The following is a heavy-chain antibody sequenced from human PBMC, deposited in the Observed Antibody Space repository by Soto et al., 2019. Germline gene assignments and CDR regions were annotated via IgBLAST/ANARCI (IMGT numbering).Heavy chain of an antibody. J-gene: IGHJ6*03. V-gene: IGHV4-59*01. Sequence: ASETLSLTCSVSGGSISSDYWSWIRQPPGKGLEWIGYIYYSGITKYNPSLKSRVTISIDTSKRQFSLNLSSVTAADTAVYYCARGEYYYYYFMDVWGKGTTVTVSS. CDR2: IYYSGIT. CDR3: ARGEYYYYYFMDV. CDR1: GGSISSDY.